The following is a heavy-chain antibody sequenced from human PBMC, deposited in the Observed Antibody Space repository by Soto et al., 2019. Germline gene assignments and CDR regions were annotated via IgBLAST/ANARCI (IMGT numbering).Heavy chain of an antibody. CDR3: AHRPIYGSGSHFDY. CDR1: GFSLSTRGVG. V-gene: IGHV2-5*02. CDR2: IYWDDDK. Sequence: QITLKESGPTLVKPTQTLTLTCTFSGFSLSTRGVGVGWIRQPPGKALEWLALIYWDDDKRYSPSLNSRLTLTTDTSKHQVVLTMTNMDPVHTATYYCAHRPIYGSGSHFDYWGQGTLVTVSS. J-gene: IGHJ4*02. D-gene: IGHD3-10*01.